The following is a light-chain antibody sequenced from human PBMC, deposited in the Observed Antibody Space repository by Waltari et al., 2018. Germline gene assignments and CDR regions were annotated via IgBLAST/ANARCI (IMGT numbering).Light chain of an antibody. J-gene: IGLJ3*02. Sequence: QTVVTPEPSFSVSPGGTVTLTCGLSSGSVSTCHTPSWHQQTPGQAPRTLIYSTNTRSSGVPDRFSGSILGNKAALTITGAQADDESDYYCVLYMGSGIWVFGGGTKLTVL. V-gene: IGLV8-61*01. CDR2: STN. CDR1: SGSVSTCHT. CDR3: VLYMGSGIWV.